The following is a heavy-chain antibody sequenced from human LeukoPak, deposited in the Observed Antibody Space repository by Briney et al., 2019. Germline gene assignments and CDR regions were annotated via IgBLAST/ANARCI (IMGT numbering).Heavy chain of an antibody. D-gene: IGHD4-17*01. J-gene: IGHJ1*01. CDR2: INPNSGDT. CDR3: ARSHPTMVTNVDSN. V-gene: IGHV1-2*02. Sequence: ASVKVSCKASGYSFTVYYIHWMRQAPGRGLEWVGWINPNSGDTNIAPKFQGRVTMTRDTSINTAYMDLSRLTSDDTAVYYCARSHPTMVTNVDSNWGQGTLVAVTS. CDR1: GYSFTVYY.